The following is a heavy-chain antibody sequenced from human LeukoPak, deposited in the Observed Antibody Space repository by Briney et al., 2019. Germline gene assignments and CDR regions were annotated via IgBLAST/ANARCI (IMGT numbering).Heavy chain of an antibody. V-gene: IGHV4-39*01. CDR1: GGSISSSSCY. J-gene: IGHJ6*02. Sequence: SETLSLTCTVSGGSISSSSCYWGWIRQPPGKGLEWIGSIYYSGSTYYNPSLKSRVTISVDTSKNQFSLKLSSVTAADTAVYYCARRALLVGSGSYFLYYYYGMDVWGQGTTVTVSS. CDR3: ARRALLVGSGSYFLYYYYGMDV. D-gene: IGHD3-10*01. CDR2: IYYSGST.